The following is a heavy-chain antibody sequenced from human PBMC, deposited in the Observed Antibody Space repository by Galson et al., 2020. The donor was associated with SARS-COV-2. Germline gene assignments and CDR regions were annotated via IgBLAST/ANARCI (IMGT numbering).Heavy chain of an antibody. CDR3: VRDPGRQLVRGEFYFDH. V-gene: IGHV4-39*07. J-gene: IGHJ4*02. Sequence: SQTLSLTCSVSGGSIISSDYYWGWIRQPPGKGLEWIGSIFYSGSTYYNPSVKSRVTTSVDTSKNQFSLNLTSVTAADTAVYYCVRDPGRQLVRGEFYFDHWGQGTQVPVSS. D-gene: IGHD2-15*01. CDR2: IFYSGST. CDR1: GGSIISSDYY.